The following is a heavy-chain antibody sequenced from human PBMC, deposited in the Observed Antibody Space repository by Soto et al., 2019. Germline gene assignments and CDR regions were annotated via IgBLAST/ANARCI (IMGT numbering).Heavy chain of an antibody. CDR3: ARVRIAVAGTVIDY. CDR1: GGSISSYY. J-gene: IGHJ4*02. Sequence: PSETLSLTCTVSGGSISSYYWSWIRQPPGKGLEWIGYIYYSGSTNYNPSLKSRVTISVDTSKNQFSLKLSSVTAADTAVYYCARVRIAVAGTVIDYWGQGTLVTVSS. V-gene: IGHV4-59*01. D-gene: IGHD6-19*01. CDR2: IYYSGST.